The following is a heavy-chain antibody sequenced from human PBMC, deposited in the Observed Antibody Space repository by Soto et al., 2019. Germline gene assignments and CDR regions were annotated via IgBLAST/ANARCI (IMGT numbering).Heavy chain of an antibody. CDR1: GGSISSGGYY. Sequence: LSLTCTVSGGSISSGGYYWSWIRQHPGKGLEWIGYIYYSGSTYYNPSLKSRVTISVDTSTNQFSLKLSSVTAADTAVYYCARDTSGYDYLDFWGQGTLVTVSS. CDR3: ARDTSGYDYLDF. J-gene: IGHJ4*02. CDR2: IYYSGST. V-gene: IGHV4-31*03. D-gene: IGHD5-12*01.